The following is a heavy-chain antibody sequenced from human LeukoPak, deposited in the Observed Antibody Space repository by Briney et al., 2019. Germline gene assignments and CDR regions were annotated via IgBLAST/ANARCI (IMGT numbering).Heavy chain of an antibody. Sequence: PSETLSLTCTVSGGSISSYYWSWIRQPPGKGLEWIGYTYYSGSTNYNPSLKSRVTISVDTSKNQFSLKLSSVTAADTAVYYCARGRRYCGGDCYSYFDYWGQGTLVTVSS. D-gene: IGHD2-21*02. J-gene: IGHJ4*02. V-gene: IGHV4-59*01. CDR1: GGSISSYY. CDR3: ARGRRYCGGDCYSYFDY. CDR2: TYYSGST.